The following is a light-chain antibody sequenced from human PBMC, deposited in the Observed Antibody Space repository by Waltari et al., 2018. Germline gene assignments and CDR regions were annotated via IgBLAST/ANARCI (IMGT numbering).Light chain of an antibody. CDR2: WGS. V-gene: IGKV4-1*01. CDR1: RTILFSSNNKNY. J-gene: IGKJ2*01. CDR3: QQYYNTPYT. Sequence: DIVMNKSPDSLAVSLGERATINCTSSRTILFSSNNKNYLAWYPQKPGQPPKLLIYWGSTRESGVPDRFSGSGSGTDFSLAISSLQAEDVAFYYCQQYYNTPYTFGRGTKLDIK.